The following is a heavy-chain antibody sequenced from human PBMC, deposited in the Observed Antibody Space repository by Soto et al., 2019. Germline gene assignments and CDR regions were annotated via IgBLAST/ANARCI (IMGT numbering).Heavy chain of an antibody. J-gene: IGHJ5*02. D-gene: IGHD3-16*01. V-gene: IGHV3-48*02. CDR2: ISSTSATI. CDR1: KFTFSGYS. CDR3: ARGSEKGGGP. Sequence: EVQLVESGGGLVQLGGSLRLSCEASKFTFSGYSMNWVRQAPGKGLEWVSYISSTSATIYYADSVKGRFTISRDDAKNPLYLQMNSLRDEDTAVYYCARGSEKGGGPWGQGTLVTVSS.